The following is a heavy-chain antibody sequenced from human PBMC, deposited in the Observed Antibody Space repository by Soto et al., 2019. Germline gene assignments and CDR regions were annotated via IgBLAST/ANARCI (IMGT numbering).Heavy chain of an antibody. V-gene: IGHV4-34*01. Sequence: QVQLQQWGAGLLKPSETLSLTCAVYGGSFSGYYWSWIRQPPGKGLEWIGEINHSGSTSYNPSLKSRVTISVDTSKNQFSLKLSSVTAADTAVYYCARSTERYYYMDVWGKGTTVTVSS. J-gene: IGHJ6*03. CDR3: ARSTERYYYMDV. CDR1: GGSFSGYY. CDR2: INHSGST.